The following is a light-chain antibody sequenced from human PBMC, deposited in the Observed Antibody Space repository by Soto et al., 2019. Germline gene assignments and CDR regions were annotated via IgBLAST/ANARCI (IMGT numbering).Light chain of an antibody. CDR1: HNVTGRF. Sequence: IVLTQSPGTLSLSPGESATLSCRASHNVTGRFLAWYHHKPGQSPRLLLYGASSRATGIPERFSVDGSGTDFTLTISRLEPDDFAIYFCQQYADSSPTFGGGPKVEIK. V-gene: IGKV3-20*01. CDR2: GAS. CDR3: QQYADSSPT. J-gene: IGKJ4*01.